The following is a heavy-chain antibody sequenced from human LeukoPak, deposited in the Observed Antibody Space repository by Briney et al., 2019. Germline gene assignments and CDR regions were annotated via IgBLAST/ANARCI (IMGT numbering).Heavy chain of an antibody. J-gene: IGHJ4*02. CDR1: GYIFSDYY. CDR2: INPPSGVT. V-gene: IGHV1-2*02. D-gene: IGHD6-19*01. Sequence: ASVKVSCKTSGYIFSDYYLHWVRQAPGQGLEWMGWINPPSGVTKYAQKFQGRVTVTRDTSISSASMEVSSLRSADTAVYYCARGQQWLEAFEHWGQGTLVTVSS. CDR3: ARGQQWLEAFEH.